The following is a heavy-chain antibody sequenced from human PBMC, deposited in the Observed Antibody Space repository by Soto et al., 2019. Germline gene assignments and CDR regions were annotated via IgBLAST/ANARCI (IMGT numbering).Heavy chain of an antibody. J-gene: IGHJ4*02. CDR2: IYHSGST. V-gene: IGHV4-4*02. CDR1: GVSLSTSNW. Sequence: SETLSLTCAVSGVSLSTSNWWSWARQSPGKGLEWIGEIYHSGSTNYNPSLQSRVTISVDKSTNHFSLQLSSVNAADTAVYFCAKGGRVYYGSGSYFDSWGQGILVTVSS. D-gene: IGHD3-10*01. CDR3: AKGGRVYYGSGSYFDS.